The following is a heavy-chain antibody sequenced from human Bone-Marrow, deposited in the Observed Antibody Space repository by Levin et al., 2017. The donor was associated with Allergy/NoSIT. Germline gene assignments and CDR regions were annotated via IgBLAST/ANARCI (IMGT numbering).Heavy chain of an antibody. CDR2: IIPIFGTA. Sequence: SVKVSCKASGGTFSSYAISWVRQAPGQGLEWMGGIIPIFGTANYAQKFQGRVTITADESTSTAYMELSSLRSEDTAVYYCARASYDYVWGSYVPHLFDYWGQGTLVTVSS. D-gene: IGHD3-16*01. CDR3: ARASYDYVWGSYVPHLFDY. CDR1: GGTFSSYA. V-gene: IGHV1-69*13. J-gene: IGHJ4*02.